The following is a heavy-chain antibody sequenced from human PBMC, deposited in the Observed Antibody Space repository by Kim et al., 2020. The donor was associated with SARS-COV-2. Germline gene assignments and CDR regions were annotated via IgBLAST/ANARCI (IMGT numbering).Heavy chain of an antibody. V-gene: IGHV3-30*18. CDR3: AKDLISYGYI. CDR2: ISYDGSNK. Sequence: GGSLRLSCAASGFTFSSYGMHWVRQAPGKGLEWVAVISYDGSNKYYADSVKGRFTISRDNSKNTLYLQMNSLRAEDTAVYYCAKDLISYGYIWGQGTMVTVSS. D-gene: IGHD5-18*01. J-gene: IGHJ3*02. CDR1: GFTFSSYG.